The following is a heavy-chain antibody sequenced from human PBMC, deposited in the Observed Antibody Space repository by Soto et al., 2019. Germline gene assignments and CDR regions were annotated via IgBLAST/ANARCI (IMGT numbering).Heavy chain of an antibody. V-gene: IGHV1-18*01. J-gene: IGHJ5*02. CDR1: GYTFTSYG. D-gene: IGHD6-6*01. Sequence: GASVKVSCKASGYTFTSYGISWVRQAPGQGLEWMGWISAYNGNTNYAQKLQGRVTMTTDTSTSTAYMELRSLRSDDTAVYYCARAADSSSAGGTSTWLDTWGQGTLVTVSS. CDR2: ISAYNGNT. CDR3: ARAADSSSAGGTSTWLDT.